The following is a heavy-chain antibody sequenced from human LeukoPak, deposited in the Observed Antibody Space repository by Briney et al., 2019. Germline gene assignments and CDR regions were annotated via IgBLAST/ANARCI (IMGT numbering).Heavy chain of an antibody. J-gene: IGHJ4*02. CDR2: IYHSGST. V-gene: IGHV4-4*02. Sequence: SETLSLTCAVSGGSISSSNWWSWVRQPPGKGLEWIGEIYHSGSTNYNPSLKSRVTISVDKSKNQFSLKLSSVTAADTAVYYCARDESYCSSTSCSDWGQGTLVTVSS. CDR1: GGSISSSNW. D-gene: IGHD2-2*01. CDR3: ARDESYCSSTSCSD.